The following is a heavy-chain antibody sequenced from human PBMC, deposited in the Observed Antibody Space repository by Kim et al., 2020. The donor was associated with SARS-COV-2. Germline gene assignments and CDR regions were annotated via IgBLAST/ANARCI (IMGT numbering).Heavy chain of an antibody. D-gene: IGHD2-2*01. CDR1: GYSFTSYW. Sequence: GESLKISCKGSGYSFTSYWISWVRQMPGKGLEWMGRIDPSDSYTNYSPSFQGHVTISADKSISTAYLQWSSLKASDTAMYYCARLKGGWKYQLPEYYFDYWGQGTLVTVSS. CDR2: IDPSDSYT. V-gene: IGHV5-10-1*01. J-gene: IGHJ4*02. CDR3: ARLKGGWKYQLPEYYFDY.